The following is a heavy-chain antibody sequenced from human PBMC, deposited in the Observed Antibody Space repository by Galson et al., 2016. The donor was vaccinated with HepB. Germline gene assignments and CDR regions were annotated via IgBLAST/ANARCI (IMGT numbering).Heavy chain of an antibody. J-gene: IGHJ6*02. CDR2: IRGTTYGQTH. CDR1: GFTFADYT. D-gene: IGHD3-10*01. V-gene: IGHV3-49*03. CDR3: TFVTIFRGAPRNFYYSGTDV. Sequence: SLRLSCATSGFTFADYTWSWFRQAPGKGLEWVAIIRGTTYGQTHNYAATVEGRFTVSRDDSQGIAHLQMGSPKTEDTGVYYCTFVTIFRGAPRNFYYSGTDVWGRGTTVTVSS.